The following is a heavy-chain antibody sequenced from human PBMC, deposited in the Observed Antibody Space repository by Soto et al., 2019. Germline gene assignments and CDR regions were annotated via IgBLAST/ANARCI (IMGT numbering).Heavy chain of an antibody. CDR2: INPSGGST. Sequence: ASVKVSCKASGYTFTSYYIHWVRQAPGQGLEWMGIINPSGGSTSYAQKFQGRVTMTRNTSISTAYMELSSLRSEDTAVYYCAGAVAGILDYWGQGTLVTVSS. CDR1: GYTFTSYY. D-gene: IGHD6-19*01. J-gene: IGHJ4*02. V-gene: IGHV1-46*01. CDR3: AGAVAGILDY.